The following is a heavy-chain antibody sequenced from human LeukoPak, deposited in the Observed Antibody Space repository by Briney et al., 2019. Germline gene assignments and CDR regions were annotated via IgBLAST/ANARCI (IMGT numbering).Heavy chain of an antibody. J-gene: IGHJ4*02. D-gene: IGHD2-2*01. CDR1: GYTFTGYY. V-gene: IGHV1-2*02. Sequence: GASVKVSCKASGYTFTGYYVHWVRQAPGQGLEWMGWINPNSGGTNYAQKFQGRVTMTRDTSISTAYMELSRLRSDDTAVYYCATYCSSTSCPPNYWGQGTLVTVSS. CDR2: INPNSGGT. CDR3: ATYCSSTSCPPNY.